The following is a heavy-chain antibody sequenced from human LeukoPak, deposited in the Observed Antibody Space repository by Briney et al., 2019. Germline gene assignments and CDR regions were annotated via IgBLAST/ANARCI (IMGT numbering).Heavy chain of an antibody. V-gene: IGHV1-46*01. Sequence: ASVKVSCKAFGYTFTSNYMHWVRQAPGQGPGWMGVISPSGGSTTYAQKLQGRVTMTTDTSTSTAYMELRSLRSDDTAVYYCARGHCSGGSCYSLRATNWFDPWGQGTLVTVSS. D-gene: IGHD2-15*01. CDR1: GYTFTSNY. CDR3: ARGHCSGGSCYSLRATNWFDP. J-gene: IGHJ5*02. CDR2: ISPSGGST.